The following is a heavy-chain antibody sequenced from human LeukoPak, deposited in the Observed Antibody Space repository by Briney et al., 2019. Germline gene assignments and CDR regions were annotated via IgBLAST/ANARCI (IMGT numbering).Heavy chain of an antibody. CDR3: ARRLTTGYCSGGSCPYYFDH. Sequence: PSETLSLTCTVSGGSISGYYWSWLRQPPGKGLECVGYIFYCGSTNYNPSFKSRVTFSVDTSKNQFSLRLSSVTATDTAVYYCARRLTTGYCSGGSCPYYFDHWGQGTLVTVSS. J-gene: IGHJ4*02. V-gene: IGHV4-59*08. CDR2: IFYCGST. D-gene: IGHD2-15*01. CDR1: GGSISGYY.